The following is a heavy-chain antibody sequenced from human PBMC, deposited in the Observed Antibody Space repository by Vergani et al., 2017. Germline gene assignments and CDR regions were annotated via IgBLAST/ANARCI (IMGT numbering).Heavy chain of an antibody. Sequence: EVQLVESGGGFVQPGGSLRLSCAASGFTFSSYWMHWVRQAPGKGLVWVSRINSDGSSTSYADSVKGRFTISRDNAKNTLYLQMNSLRAEDTAVYYCARDLRPNYDFWSGYSHAYYYYYGRDVWGQGTTVTVSS. D-gene: IGHD3-3*01. J-gene: IGHJ6*02. CDR3: ARDLRPNYDFWSGYSHAYYYYYGRDV. CDR2: INSDGSST. CDR1: GFTFSSYW. V-gene: IGHV3-74*01.